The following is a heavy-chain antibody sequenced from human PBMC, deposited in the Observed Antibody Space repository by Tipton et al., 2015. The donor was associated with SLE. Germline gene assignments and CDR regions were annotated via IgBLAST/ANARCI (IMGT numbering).Heavy chain of an antibody. J-gene: IGHJ4*02. D-gene: IGHD3-3*01. CDR2: INHSGST. CDR3: ARALLTYYDFWSGNKGYFDY. CDR1: GGSFSGYY. V-gene: IGHV4-34*01. Sequence: LRLSCAVYGGSFSGYYWSWIRQPPGKGLEWIGEINHSGSTNYNPSLKSRVTISVDTSKNQFSLKLSSVTAADTAVYYCARALLTYYDFWSGNKGYFDYWGQGTLVTVSS.